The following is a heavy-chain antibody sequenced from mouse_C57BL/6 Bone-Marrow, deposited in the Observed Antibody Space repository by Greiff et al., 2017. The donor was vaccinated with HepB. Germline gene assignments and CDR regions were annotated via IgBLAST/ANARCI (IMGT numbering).Heavy chain of an antibody. V-gene: IGHV5-4*01. CDR2: ISDGGSYT. Sequence: EVHLVESGGGLVKPGGSLKLSCAASGFTFSSYAMSWVRHTPEKRLEWVATISDGGSYTYYPDNVKGRFTISRDNAKNNLYLQMSHLKSEDTAMYYCARRRYYGSSCAMDYWGQGTSVTVSS. CDR1: GFTFSSYA. CDR3: ARRRYYGSSCAMDY. J-gene: IGHJ4*01. D-gene: IGHD1-1*01.